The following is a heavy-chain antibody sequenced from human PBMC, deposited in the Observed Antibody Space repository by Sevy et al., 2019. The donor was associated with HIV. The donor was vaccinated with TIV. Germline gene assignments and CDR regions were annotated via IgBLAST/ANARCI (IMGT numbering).Heavy chain of an antibody. CDR1: GYTFTDNY. J-gene: IGHJ4*02. Sequence: ASVKVSCKASGYTFTDNYLHWVRQAPGQGLEWMGRLNPLSGGTKYAQKFQGRVSMTRDTSITTAYMEVSRLRFDDTAVYWCAREASSVHYGLLDYWGQGSLVTVSS. CDR3: AREASSVHYGLLDY. CDR2: LNPLSGGT. V-gene: IGHV1-2*06. D-gene: IGHD4-17*01.